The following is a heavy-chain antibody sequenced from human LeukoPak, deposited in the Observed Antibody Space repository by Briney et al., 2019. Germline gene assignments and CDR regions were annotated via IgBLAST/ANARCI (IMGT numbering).Heavy chain of an antibody. Sequence: ASAKVSCKVSGYTLTELSMHWVRQAPGKGLEWMGGFDPEDGETIYAQKFQGRVTMTEDTSTDTAYMELSSLRSEDTAVYYCSTGPKGGDYYYYYGMDVWGQGTTVTVSS. CDR2: FDPEDGET. V-gene: IGHV1-24*01. J-gene: IGHJ6*02. CDR3: STGPKGGDYYYYYGMDV. D-gene: IGHD3-16*01. CDR1: GYTLTELS.